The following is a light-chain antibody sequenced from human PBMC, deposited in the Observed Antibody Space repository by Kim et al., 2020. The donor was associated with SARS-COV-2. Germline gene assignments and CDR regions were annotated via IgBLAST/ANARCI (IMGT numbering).Light chain of an antibody. CDR2: GAS. J-gene: IGKJ1*01. CDR1: QSITSNY. Sequence: EIVLTQSPGTLSLSPGERATLSCRGSQSITSNYLAWYQQKPGQAPRLVISGASGRATGIADRFSGSGSGTDFTLTISRLEPEDFAVYYCQQYGSSPRTFGQGTKVDIK. CDR3: QQYGSSPRT. V-gene: IGKV3-20*01.